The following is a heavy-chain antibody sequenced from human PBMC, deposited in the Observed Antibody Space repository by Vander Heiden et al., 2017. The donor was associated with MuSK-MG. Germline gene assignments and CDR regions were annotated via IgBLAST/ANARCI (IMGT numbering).Heavy chain of an antibody. CDR3: GISVSWARFDY. J-gene: IGHJ4*02. CDR2: IDDSGST. D-gene: IGHD6-13*01. Sequence: QVQLQESGPGLVKSSETLSLTCTVSGGSISTNYCSWIRQSAGKGLEWIGRIDDSGSTSYNPYLKSRVTMSVDSSKSQFSPNLNYLNAADTAVYLWGISVSWARFDYWDQGILVHVSS. CDR1: GGSISTNY. V-gene: IGHV4-4*07.